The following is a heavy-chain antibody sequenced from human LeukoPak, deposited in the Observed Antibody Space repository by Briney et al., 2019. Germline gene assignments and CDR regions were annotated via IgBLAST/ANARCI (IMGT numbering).Heavy chain of an antibody. CDR3: ARAIRGSASYGTNYYYYMDV. V-gene: IGHV3-21*04. D-gene: IGHD2-2*01. CDR2: ITPTTDNI. Sequence: GGSLRLSCAASGFTYSDYAMGWVRQTPGKGLEWVSSITPTTDNIYYTPSVEGRFTISRDNAKHSLYLQMNNLRADDTAVYFCARAIRGSASYGTNYYYYMDVWGKGTTVAASS. CDR1: GFTYSDYA. J-gene: IGHJ6*03.